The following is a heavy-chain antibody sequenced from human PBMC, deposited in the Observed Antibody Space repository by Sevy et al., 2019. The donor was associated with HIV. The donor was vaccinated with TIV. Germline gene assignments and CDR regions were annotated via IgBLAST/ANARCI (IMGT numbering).Heavy chain of an antibody. CDR2: ISYDGSNK. Sequence: GGSLRLSCAASGFTFHTYWMQWVRQAPGKGLEWVAFISYDGSNKYYADSVKGRFTISRDNSKNTLYLQMNSLRAEDTAVYYCAKGRDSSGWYYYGMDVWGQGTTVTVSS. D-gene: IGHD6-19*01. CDR3: AKGRDSSGWYYYGMDV. J-gene: IGHJ6*02. V-gene: IGHV3-30*18. CDR1: GFTFHTYW.